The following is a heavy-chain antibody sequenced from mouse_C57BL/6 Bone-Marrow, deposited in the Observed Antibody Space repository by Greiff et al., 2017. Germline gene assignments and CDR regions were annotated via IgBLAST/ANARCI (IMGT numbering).Heavy chain of an antibody. J-gene: IGHJ2*01. V-gene: IGHV1-55*01. CDR1: GYTFTSYW. CDR3: AGKGYDSVARSYFDY. D-gene: IGHD2-2*01. CDR2: IYPGSGST. Sequence: VKLQQPGAELVKPGASVKMSCKASGYTFTSYWITWVKQRPGQGLEWIGDIYPGSGSTNYNEKFKSKATLTVDTSSSTAYMQLSSLTSEDSAVYDCAGKGYDSVARSYFDYWGQGTTLTVSS.